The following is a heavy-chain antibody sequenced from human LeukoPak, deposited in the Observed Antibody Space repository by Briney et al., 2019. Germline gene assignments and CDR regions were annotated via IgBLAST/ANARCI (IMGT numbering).Heavy chain of an antibody. V-gene: IGHV1-2*06. CDR2: INPNSGGT. J-gene: IGHJ4*02. CDR3: ARASDSTYYFDY. Sequence: ASVKVSCKASGYTFTGYYMHWVRQAPGQGLEWMGRINPNSGGTNYAQKFQGGVTMTRDTSISTAYMELSRLRSDDTAVYYRARASDSTYYFDYWGQGTLVTVSS. D-gene: IGHD2-21*01. CDR1: GYTFTGYY.